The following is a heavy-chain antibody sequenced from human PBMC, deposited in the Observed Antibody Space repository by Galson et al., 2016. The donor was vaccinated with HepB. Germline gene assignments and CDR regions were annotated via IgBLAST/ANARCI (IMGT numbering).Heavy chain of an antibody. CDR3: ARFSFRLGGPYPEY. V-gene: IGHV1-18*01. D-gene: IGHD3-16*01. CDR2: INPFNGNT. Sequence: SVKVSCKASGYPFVTYGLTWVRQAPGQGLEWMGWINPFNGNTEYAQKLQGRVNTTTDTSTSTAYMELRSLRSDDTAFYFFARFSFRLGGPYPEYWGQGTRVTVSS. J-gene: IGHJ4*02. CDR1: GYPFVTYG.